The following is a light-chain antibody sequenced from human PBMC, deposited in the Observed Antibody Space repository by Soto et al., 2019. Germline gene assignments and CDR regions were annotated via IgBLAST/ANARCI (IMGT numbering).Light chain of an antibody. CDR1: ESVSSSY. Sequence: EIVLTQSPGTLSLSPGESATLSCGASESVSSSYLAWYQQKPGQAPRLLIYGATTRLRGVPDRFSGSGSGTGFTLTISRLEPEDLAVYYCQQDGSSPLTFGPGTKVDI. CDR2: GAT. V-gene: IGKV3-20*01. J-gene: IGKJ3*01. CDR3: QQDGSSPLT.